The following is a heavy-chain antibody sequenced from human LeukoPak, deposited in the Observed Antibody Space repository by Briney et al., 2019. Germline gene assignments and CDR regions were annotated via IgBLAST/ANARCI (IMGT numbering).Heavy chain of an antibody. CDR3: ARGIAAADNNWFDP. CDR1: GGSISSGDYY. J-gene: IGHJ5*02. CDR2: IYYSGST. D-gene: IGHD6-13*01. V-gene: IGHV4-30-4*08. Sequence: SETLSLTCTVSGGSISSGDYYWSWIRQPPGKGLEWIGYIYYSGSTYYNPSLKSRVTISVDTSKNQFSLKLSSVTAADTAVYYCARGIAAADNNWFDPWGQGTLVTVSS.